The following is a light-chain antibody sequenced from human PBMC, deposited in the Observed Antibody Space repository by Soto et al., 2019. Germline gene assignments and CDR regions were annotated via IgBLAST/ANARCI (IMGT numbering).Light chain of an antibody. V-gene: IGKV3-15*01. J-gene: IGKJ1*01. CDR3: PQYHNLWT. CDR2: RAS. Sequence: IVMTQSPATLSVSPGERATLSCTASHYIYSNVAWFQQRPGQAPRLLIYRASTRATGTPARFSGSGSGTEFTLTITSLQSEDFALYYCPQYHNLWTFGQGTEVEIK. CDR1: HYIYSN.